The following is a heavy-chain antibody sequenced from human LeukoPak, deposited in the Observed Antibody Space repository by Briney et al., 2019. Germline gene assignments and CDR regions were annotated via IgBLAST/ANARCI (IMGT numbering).Heavy chain of an antibody. CDR3: ARGRGDIVVVVSATQYYYYGMDV. CDR1: GGSFSGYY. J-gene: IGHJ6*02. Sequence: SETLCLTCAVYGGSFSGYYWSWIRQPLGKGLEWIGEINHSGSTNYNPSLKSRVTISVDTSKNQFSLKLSSVTAADTAVYYCARGRGDIVVVVSATQYYYYGMDVWGQGTTVTVSS. CDR2: INHSGST. D-gene: IGHD2-15*01. V-gene: IGHV4-34*01.